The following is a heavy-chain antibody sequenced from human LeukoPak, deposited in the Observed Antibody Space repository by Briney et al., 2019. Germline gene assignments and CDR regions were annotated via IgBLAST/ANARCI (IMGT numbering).Heavy chain of an antibody. D-gene: IGHD3-22*01. CDR1: GGSISSSSYY. CDR2: IYYSGST. V-gene: IGHV4-39*07. Sequence: TSETLSLTCTVSGGSISSSSYYWGWIRQPPGKGLEWIGSIYYSGSTYYNPSLKSRVTISVDTSKNQFSLKLSSVTAADTAVYYCAREQDYYDSSGYGNYFDYWGQGTLVTVSS. CDR3: AREQDYYDSSGYGNYFDY. J-gene: IGHJ4*02.